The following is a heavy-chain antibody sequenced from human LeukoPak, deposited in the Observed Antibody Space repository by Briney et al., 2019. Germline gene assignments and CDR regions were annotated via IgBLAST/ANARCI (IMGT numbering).Heavy chain of an antibody. CDR3: VRIATVTTPDY. CDR2: INPDGTTT. J-gene: IGHJ4*02. V-gene: IGHV3-74*01. Sequence: GGSLRLSCAASGFTFSSYWMHWVRQPLGKGLVWVSRINPDGTTTNYADSMKGRFTISRDNAKNTLYLQMNSLTVEDTALYYCVRIATVTTPDYWGQGTLVTVSS. CDR1: GFTFSSYW. D-gene: IGHD4-17*01.